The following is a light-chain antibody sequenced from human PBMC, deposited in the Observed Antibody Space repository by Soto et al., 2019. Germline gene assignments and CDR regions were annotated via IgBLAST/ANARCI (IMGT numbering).Light chain of an antibody. Sequence: EVVLTQFPGTLPVSLGERATLSCRASQSVRNDYLAWYQQKRGQAPRLLIHGASTRATGIPDRFSGSGSGTDFILTISRVEPEDFAMYFCQQYDSLPETFGQGTKVEIK. V-gene: IGKV3-20*01. J-gene: IGKJ1*01. CDR2: GAS. CDR1: QSVRNDY. CDR3: QQYDSLPET.